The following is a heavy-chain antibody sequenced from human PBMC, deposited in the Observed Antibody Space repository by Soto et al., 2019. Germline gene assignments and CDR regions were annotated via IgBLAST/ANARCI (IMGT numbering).Heavy chain of an antibody. CDR2: INPSGGST. V-gene: IGHV1-46*03. D-gene: IGHD3-22*01. CDR3: ASPRYYYDISGYLRPYYYYYGMDV. CDR1: GYTFTSYY. J-gene: IGHJ6*02. Sequence: ASVKVSCKASGYTFTSYYMHWVRQAPGQGLERMGIINPSGGSTSYAQKFQGRVTMTRDTSTSTVYMELSSLRSEDTAVYYCASPRYYYDISGYLRPYYYYYGMDVWGQGTTVTVSS.